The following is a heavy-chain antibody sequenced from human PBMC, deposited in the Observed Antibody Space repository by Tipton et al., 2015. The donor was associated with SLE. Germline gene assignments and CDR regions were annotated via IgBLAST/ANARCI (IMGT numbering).Heavy chain of an antibody. D-gene: IGHD5/OR15-5a*01. CDR3: AGRRTVYRDAFDI. Sequence: LRLSCSVSNGSISRSSYYWGWIRQPPGKGLEWIASIYYSGSTTYYNPSLKSRVTISVDTSNNQFSLLLHSVSAPDTAVYYCAGRRTVYRDAFDIWGQGTMVTVSS. V-gene: IGHV4-39*01. CDR1: NGSISRSSYY. J-gene: IGHJ3*02. CDR2: IYYSGSTT.